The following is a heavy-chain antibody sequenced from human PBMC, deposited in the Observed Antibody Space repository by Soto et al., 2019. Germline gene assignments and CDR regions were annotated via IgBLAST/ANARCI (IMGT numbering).Heavy chain of an antibody. CDR1: GGSISSGDYY. V-gene: IGHV4-61*08. CDR2: MYNTGST. CDR3: ARDLWGYCGTDCYPLDV. J-gene: IGHJ6*02. D-gene: IGHD2-21*02. Sequence: SETLSLTCTVSGGSISSGDYYWSWIRQPPGKGLEWIGYMYNTGSTVYNPSFKSRVTISVDTSKNQFSLKLNSVTAADTAVYYCARDLWGYCGTDCYPLDVWGQGTTVTV.